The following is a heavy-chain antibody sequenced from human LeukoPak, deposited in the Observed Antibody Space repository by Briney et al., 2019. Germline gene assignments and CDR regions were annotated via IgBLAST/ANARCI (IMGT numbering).Heavy chain of an antibody. CDR2: INHSGST. D-gene: IGHD2-2*01. V-gene: IGHV4-34*01. J-gene: IGHJ5*02. CDR3: ARGGGRCSSTSCYRGNWFDP. CDR1: GGSFSGYY. Sequence: PSETLSLTCAVYGGSFSGYYWSWIHQPPGKGLEWIGEINHSGSTNYNPSLKSRVTISVDTSKNQFSLKLSSVTAADTAVYYCARGGGRCSSTSCYRGNWFDPWGQGTLVTVSS.